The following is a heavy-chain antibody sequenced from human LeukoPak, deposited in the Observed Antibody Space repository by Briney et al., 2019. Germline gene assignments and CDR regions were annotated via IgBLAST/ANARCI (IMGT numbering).Heavy chain of an antibody. CDR1: GFTFSSYA. D-gene: IGHD3-22*01. CDR3: AKDTVAYYYDSSGYSPFDY. J-gene: IGHJ4*02. CDR2: ISGSGGST. V-gene: IGHV3-23*01. Sequence: GGSLRLSCAAPGFTFSSYAMSWVRQAPGKGLEWVSAISGSGGSTYYADSVKGRFTISRDNSKNTLYLQMNSLRAEDTAVYYCAKDTVAYYYDSSGYSPFDYWGQGTLVTVSS.